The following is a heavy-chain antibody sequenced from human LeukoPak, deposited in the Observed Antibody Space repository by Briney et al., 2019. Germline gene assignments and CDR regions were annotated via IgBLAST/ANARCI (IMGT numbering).Heavy chain of an antibody. CDR1: GFTFDDYA. CDR2: ISWNSGSI. CDR3: AKGPYYYDSSGYLLDY. Sequence: GRSLRLSCAASGFTFDDYAMLWVRQAPGKGLEWVSVISWNSGSIGYADSVKGRFTISRDNAKNCLYLQMNSLTAQATALYHCAKGPYYYDSSGYLLDYWGQGTLVTVSS. J-gene: IGHJ4*02. V-gene: IGHV3-9*01. D-gene: IGHD3-22*01.